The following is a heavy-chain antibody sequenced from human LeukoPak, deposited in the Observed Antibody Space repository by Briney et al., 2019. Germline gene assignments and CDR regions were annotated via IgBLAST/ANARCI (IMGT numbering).Heavy chain of an antibody. CDR3: ARNHRVRYYDSSGYYYVGGIIDY. CDR2: IYHSGST. Sequence: PSETLSLTCAVSGGSISSGGYSWSWIRQPPGKGLEWIVYIYHSGSTYYNPSLKSRVTMSVNTSKNQFSLKLSSVTAVDTAVYYCARNHRVRYYDSSGYYYVGGIIDYWGQGTLVTVSS. J-gene: IGHJ4*02. D-gene: IGHD3-22*01. CDR1: GGSISSGGYS. V-gene: IGHV4-30-2*01.